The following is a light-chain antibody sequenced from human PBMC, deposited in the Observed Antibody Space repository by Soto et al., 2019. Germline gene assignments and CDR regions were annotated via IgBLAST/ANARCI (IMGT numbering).Light chain of an antibody. Sequence: QSLLTQPASVSGSPGQSITISCTGTSSDVGGYNYVSWYQQHPGKAPKLMIYDVSNRPSGVSNRLSGSKSGNTASLTISGLQAEDEADYYCSSYTSSSTLIVFGTGTKVTVL. V-gene: IGLV2-14*01. CDR3: SSYTSSSTLIV. CDR1: SSDVGGYNY. J-gene: IGLJ1*01. CDR2: DVS.